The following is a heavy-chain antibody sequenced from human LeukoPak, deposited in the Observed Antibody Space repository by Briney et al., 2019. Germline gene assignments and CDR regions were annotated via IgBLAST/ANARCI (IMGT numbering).Heavy chain of an antibody. Sequence: GGSLRLSCAASGFTFGTYAMNWVRQAPGKGLQWVSSISGSADITYYADSVKGRFTVSRDNSKNTLYLQMNSLRAEDTAVYYCAKGSNSWNYACFDYWGQGTLVTVSS. J-gene: IGHJ4*02. V-gene: IGHV3-23*01. D-gene: IGHD1-7*01. CDR1: GFTFGTYA. CDR3: AKGSNSWNYACFDY. CDR2: ISGSADIT.